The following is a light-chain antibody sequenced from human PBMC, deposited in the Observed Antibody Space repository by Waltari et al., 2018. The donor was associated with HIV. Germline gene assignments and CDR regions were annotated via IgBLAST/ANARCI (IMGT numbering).Light chain of an antibody. CDR3: QQYNNWPLTWT. V-gene: IGKV3-15*01. Sequence: EIVMTQSPATLSVSPGERATLSCRASQSVSSNLAWYQQKAGQAPRLLLYGAPTRATGIPARFSGSGSGTEFTLTISSLQSEDFAIYYCQQYNNWPLTWTFGQGTKVEIK. CDR1: QSVSSN. J-gene: IGKJ1*01. CDR2: GAP.